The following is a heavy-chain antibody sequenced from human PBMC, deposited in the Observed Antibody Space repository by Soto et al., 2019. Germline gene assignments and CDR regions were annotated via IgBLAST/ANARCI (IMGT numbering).Heavy chain of an antibody. V-gene: IGHV4-39*01. CDR1: GGSISSSSYY. CDR2: IYYSGST. CDR3: ARHRDTTGGKIFDY. D-gene: IGHD7-27*01. Sequence: SETLSLTCTVSGGSISSSSYYWGWIRQPPGKGLEWIGSIYYSGSTYYNPSLKSRVTISVDTSKNTVSLKLSSVTAADTAVYYCARHRDTTGGKIFDYWGQGTLVTVSS. J-gene: IGHJ4*02.